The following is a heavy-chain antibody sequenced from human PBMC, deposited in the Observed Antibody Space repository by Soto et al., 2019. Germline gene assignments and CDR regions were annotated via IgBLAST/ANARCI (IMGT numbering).Heavy chain of an antibody. CDR3: ARLSGDHSAFFSYGMDA. D-gene: IGHD2-21*01. CDR1: GFTFDTYW. CDR2: INSDGTIS. Sequence: GGSLRLSCSASGFTFDTYWMNWVRQASGKGPEWLSGINSDGTISSYADSVKGRFTISRDNARNTLSLQMNSLRADDTAVYYCARLSGDHSAFFSYGMDAWGQGTTVTVSS. J-gene: IGHJ6*02. V-gene: IGHV3-74*01.